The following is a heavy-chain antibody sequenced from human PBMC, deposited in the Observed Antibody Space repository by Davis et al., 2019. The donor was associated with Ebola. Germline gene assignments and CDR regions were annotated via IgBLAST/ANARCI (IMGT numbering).Heavy chain of an antibody. Sequence: GESLKISCAASGFTFSSYAMHWVRQAPGKGLEWVAVISYDGSNKYYADSVKGRFTISRDNSKNTLCLQMNSLRAEDTAVYYCAKPVLRFLEWPYYFDYWGQGTLVTVSS. CDR2: ISYDGSNK. J-gene: IGHJ4*02. D-gene: IGHD3-3*01. V-gene: IGHV3-30-3*01. CDR3: AKPVLRFLEWPYYFDY. CDR1: GFTFSSYA.